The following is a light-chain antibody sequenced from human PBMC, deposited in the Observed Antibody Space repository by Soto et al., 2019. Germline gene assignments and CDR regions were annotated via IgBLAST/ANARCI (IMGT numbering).Light chain of an antibody. CDR2: DVS. V-gene: IGLV2-14*01. J-gene: IGLJ2*01. Sequence: QSALTQPASVSGSPGQSITISCTGTSSDVGGYNYVSWYQQHPGKAPKLMIYDVSNRPSVVSNRFSDSPSGNTASLTISGVQALDEVHYYCSSYTSSSTHVLFVVGTKLTVL. CDR3: SSYTSSSTHVL. CDR1: SSDVGGYNY.